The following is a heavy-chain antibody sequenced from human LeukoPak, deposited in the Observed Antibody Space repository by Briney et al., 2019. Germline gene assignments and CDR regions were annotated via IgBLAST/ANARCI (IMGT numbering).Heavy chain of an antibody. J-gene: IGHJ4*02. Sequence: PGGSLRLSCAASGFTFSSYSLNWVRQAPGKGLEWVSSISSTSIYIYYADSVKGRFTISRDNSKNTLYLQMGSLRAEDMAVYYCARARGYSSSYPDYWGQGTLVTVSS. CDR3: ARARGYSSSYPDY. CDR2: ISSTSIYI. V-gene: IGHV3-21*01. CDR1: GFTFSSYS. D-gene: IGHD6-13*01.